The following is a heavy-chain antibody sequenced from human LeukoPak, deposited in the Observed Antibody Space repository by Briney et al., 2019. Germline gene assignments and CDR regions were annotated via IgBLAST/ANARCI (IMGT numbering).Heavy chain of an antibody. CDR1: GFTFISYG. J-gene: IGHJ4*02. CDR3: AKDRTYCSGGSCYEGY. CDR2: IRYDGSNK. V-gene: IGHV3-30*02. D-gene: IGHD2-15*01. Sequence: GSLRISFSASGFTFISYGMHWVRQAPGKGLEGVAFIRYDGSNKYYADSVKGRFTISRDNSKNTLYLQMNSLRAEDTAVYYCAKDRTYCSGGSCYEGYWGQGTLVTVSS.